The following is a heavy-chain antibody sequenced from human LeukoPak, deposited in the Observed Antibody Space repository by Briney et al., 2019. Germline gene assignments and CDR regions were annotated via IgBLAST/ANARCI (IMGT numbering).Heavy chain of an antibody. D-gene: IGHD4-17*01. Sequence: SETLSLTCTVSNGSISSDTYFWSWIRQPAGKGLEWIGRMSSSGISTYSPSLKSRVTISIDTSRNQFSMNLNSVTAADTAVYYCARDGPHYGDRLIKFDYWGQGTLVTVSS. J-gene: IGHJ4*02. CDR3: ARDGPHYGDRLIKFDY. CDR1: NGSISSDTYF. CDR2: MSSSGIS. V-gene: IGHV4-61*02.